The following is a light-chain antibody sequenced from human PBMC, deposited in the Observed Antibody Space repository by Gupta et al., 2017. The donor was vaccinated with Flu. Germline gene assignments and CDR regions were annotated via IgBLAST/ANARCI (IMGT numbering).Light chain of an antibody. Sequence: TVMTQSPDTLSVSPGQRVTLSCRASQSIGTNLAWLQQRPGQAPKPLIYGASNRDTGVPARFGGTGSGKESTLTISSRQSEDFAVYYCQQDNDWPLWTFGQGTRVDI. CDR1: QSIGTN. CDR3: QQDNDWPLWT. V-gene: IGKV3-15*01. J-gene: IGKJ1*01. CDR2: GAS.